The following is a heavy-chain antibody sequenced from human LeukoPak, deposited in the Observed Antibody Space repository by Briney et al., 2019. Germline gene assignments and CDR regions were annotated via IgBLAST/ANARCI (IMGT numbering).Heavy chain of an antibody. Sequence: SETLSLTCTVSGGSISSYYWSWIRQPPGKGLEWIGYIYYSGSTNYNPSLKSRVTISVDTSKNQFPLKLSSVTAADTAVYYCAALSGSYIDYWGQGTLVTVSS. J-gene: IGHJ4*02. D-gene: IGHD1-26*01. CDR1: GGSISSYY. CDR3: AALSGSYIDY. V-gene: IGHV4-59*01. CDR2: IYYSGST.